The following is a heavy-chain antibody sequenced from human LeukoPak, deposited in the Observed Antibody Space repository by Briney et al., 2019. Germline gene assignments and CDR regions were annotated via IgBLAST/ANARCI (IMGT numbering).Heavy chain of an antibody. CDR3: TSAGDYGGRAGDY. J-gene: IGHJ4*02. CDR1: GGSLSGYY. V-gene: IGHV4-34*01. D-gene: IGHD4-23*01. CDR2: INHSGST. Sequence: SETLSLTCGVYGGSLSGYYWSWIRQPPGKGLEWIGEINHSGSTNYNPSLKSRVTILVDTSKNQFSLKLSSVTAADTAVYYCTSAGDYGGRAGDYWGQGTLVTVSS.